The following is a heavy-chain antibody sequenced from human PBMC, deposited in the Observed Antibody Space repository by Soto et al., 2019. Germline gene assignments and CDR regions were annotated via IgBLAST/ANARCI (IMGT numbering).Heavy chain of an antibody. CDR3: ARDVSLRSPAAWL. CDR1: GYTFTSYG. J-gene: IGHJ4*02. Sequence: QVQLVQSGAVLKRPGASVKVSCKASGYTFTSYGVSWVRQAPGQGLEWMAWISAYNGKTNYAQKVQGRVTVTADTSTSTAYMELSSLRSDDTAVYYCARDVSLRSPAAWLWGQGTPDTVS. V-gene: IGHV1-18*01. D-gene: IGHD2-2*01. CDR2: ISAYNGKT.